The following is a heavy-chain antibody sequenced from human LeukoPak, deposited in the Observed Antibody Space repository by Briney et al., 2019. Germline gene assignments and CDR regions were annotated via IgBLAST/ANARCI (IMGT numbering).Heavy chain of an antibody. CDR2: IYYSGST. CDR3: ARESRSYSSGWSRNFDY. V-gene: IGHV4-59*01. Sequence: SETLSLTCTVSGGSISSYYWSWIRQPPGKGLEWIGYIYYSGSTNYNPSLKSRVTISVDTPKNQFSLKLSSVTAADTAVYYCARESRSYSSGWSRNFDYWGQGTLVTVSS. J-gene: IGHJ4*02. D-gene: IGHD6-19*01. CDR1: GGSISSYY.